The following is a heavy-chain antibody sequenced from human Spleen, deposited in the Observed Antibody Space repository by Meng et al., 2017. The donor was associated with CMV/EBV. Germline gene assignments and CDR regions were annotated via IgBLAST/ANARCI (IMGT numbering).Heavy chain of an antibody. J-gene: IGHJ4*02. CDR2: VSGSGVYT. D-gene: IGHD2-2*01. CDR1: GFTFRSYA. CDR3: AAGKREVPTFVEH. Sequence: GESLKISCAASGFTFRSYAMTWVRQAPGKGLEWVSSVSGSGVYTYFADSVKGRFAISRDNFKNTMFLQMNSLRVEDTAVYYCAAGKREVPTFVEHWGQGLLVTVSS. V-gene: IGHV3-23*01.